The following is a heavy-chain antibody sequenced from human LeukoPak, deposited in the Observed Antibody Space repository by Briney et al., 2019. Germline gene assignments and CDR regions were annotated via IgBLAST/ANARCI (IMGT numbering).Heavy chain of an antibody. V-gene: IGHV4-34*01. CDR2: INHSGST. Sequence: SETLSLTCAVYGGSFSGYYWSWIRQPPGKGLEWIGEINHSGSTNYNPSLKSRVTISVDTSKNQFSLKLSSVTAADTAVCYCARAPRITMVRGVPSGYYYYGMDVWGQGTTVTVSS. D-gene: IGHD3-10*01. J-gene: IGHJ6*02. CDR3: ARAPRITMVRGVPSGYYYYGMDV. CDR1: GGSFSGYY.